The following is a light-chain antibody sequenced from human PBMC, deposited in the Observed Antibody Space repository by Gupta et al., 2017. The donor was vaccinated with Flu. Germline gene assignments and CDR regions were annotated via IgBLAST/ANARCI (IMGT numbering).Light chain of an antibody. J-gene: IGLJ3*02. Sequence: SSSNLGNNFVSRYQQLPGTAPKLLIYENNKRPSGIPDRFSGSKSGTSATLGITGLQTGDEADYYCGTWDSSLSARVFGGGTKVTVL. V-gene: IGLV1-51*02. CDR3: GTWDSSLSARV. CDR1: SSNLGNNF. CDR2: ENN.